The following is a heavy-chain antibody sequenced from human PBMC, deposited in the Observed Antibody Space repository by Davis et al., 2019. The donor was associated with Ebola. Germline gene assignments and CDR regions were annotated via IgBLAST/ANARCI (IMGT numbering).Heavy chain of an antibody. CDR1: GGTFSSYA. CDR2: IIPIFGTA. V-gene: IGHV1-69*13. J-gene: IGHJ6*02. D-gene: IGHD2-2*01. CDR3: ARAGYCSSTSCFGAYYYYYGMDV. Sequence: AASVKVSCKASGGTFSSYAISWVRQAPGQGLEWMGGIIPIFGTANYAQKFQGRVTITADESTSTAYMELSSLRSEDTAVYYWARAGYCSSTSCFGAYYYYYGMDVWGQGTTVTVSS.